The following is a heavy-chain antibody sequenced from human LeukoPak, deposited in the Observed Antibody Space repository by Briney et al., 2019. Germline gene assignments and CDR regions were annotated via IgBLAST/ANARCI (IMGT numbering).Heavy chain of an antibody. D-gene: IGHD4-17*01. J-gene: IGHJ4*02. CDR1: GGSFSAYY. CDR2: IDHSGTT. V-gene: IGHV4-34*01. Sequence: SETLSLTCAVYGGSFSAYYWSRIRQPPGKGLEWIGDIDHSGTTNYNPSLKSRVTISIDTSKNQFSLKLTSVTAADTAVYYCATGKDYGDYSYWGQGTLVTVSS. CDR3: ATGKDYGDYSY.